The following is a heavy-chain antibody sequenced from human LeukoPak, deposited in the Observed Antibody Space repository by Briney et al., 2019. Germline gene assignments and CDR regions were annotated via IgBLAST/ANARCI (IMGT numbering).Heavy chain of an antibody. Sequence: PGGSLRLSCATSGFTFSSYAMRWVRQAPGRGLEWVSAIGSSGSRARYTYYADSVKGRFTISRDNSKDALYLQMNSLRAEDTAIYCCAKVIITGSFPDYFDNWGQGTLVTVSS. D-gene: IGHD3-10*01. J-gene: IGHJ4*01. CDR2: IGSSGSRARYT. V-gene: IGHV3-23*05. CDR3: AKVIITGSFPDYFDN. CDR1: GFTFSSYA.